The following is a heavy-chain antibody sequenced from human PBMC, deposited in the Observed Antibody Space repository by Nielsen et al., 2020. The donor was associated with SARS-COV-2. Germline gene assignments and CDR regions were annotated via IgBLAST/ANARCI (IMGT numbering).Heavy chain of an antibody. CDR3: ARYVAGTSEYFQH. J-gene: IGHJ1*01. D-gene: IGHD6-19*01. Sequence: SETLSLTCTVYGGSISSYYWSWIRQPPGKGLEWIGYIYYSGSTNFNPSLKSRVTISVDTSKNQFSLKLSSVTAADTAVYYCARYVAGTSEYFQHWGQGTLVTVSS. CDR2: IYYSGST. CDR1: GGSISSYY. V-gene: IGHV4-59*08.